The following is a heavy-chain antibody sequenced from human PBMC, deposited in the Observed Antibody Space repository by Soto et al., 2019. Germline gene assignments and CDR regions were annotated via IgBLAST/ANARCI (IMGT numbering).Heavy chain of an antibody. D-gene: IGHD6-19*01. CDR1: GFTFSSYA. CDR3: AKVWAVAYYFDV. Sequence: GGSLRLSCAASGFTFSSYAMSWVRQAPGKGLEWVSAISGSGGSTYYADSVKGRFTISRDNSKNALYLQMNSLRAEDTAVYYCAKVWAVAYYFDVRGQRTPVTVSS. CDR2: ISGSGGST. J-gene: IGHJ4*02. V-gene: IGHV3-23*01.